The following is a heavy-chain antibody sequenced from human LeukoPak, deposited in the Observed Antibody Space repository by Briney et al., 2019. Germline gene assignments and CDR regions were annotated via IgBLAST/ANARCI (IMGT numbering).Heavy chain of an antibody. D-gene: IGHD3-22*01. CDR1: GGSISSYY. J-gene: IGHJ6*02. CDR3: ARGDYYHSSAPGGMDV. Sequence: SETLSLTCTVSGGSISSYYWSWIRQPPGKGVEWLAYIYYSGSTNYNPSLKSRVTISVDTSKNQFSLKLSSVTAADTAVYYCARGDYYHSSAPGGMDVWGQGTTVTVSS. V-gene: IGHV4-59*08. CDR2: IYYSGST.